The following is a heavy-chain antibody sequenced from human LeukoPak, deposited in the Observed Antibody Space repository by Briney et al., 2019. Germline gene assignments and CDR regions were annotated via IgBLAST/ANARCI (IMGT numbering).Heavy chain of an antibody. CDR1: GYTFTGYY. V-gene: IGHV1-2*06. Sequence: ASVKVSCKASGYTFTGYYMHWVRQAPGQGLEWMGRINPNSGGTNYAQKFQGGVTMTRDTSISTAYMELSRLRSDDTAVYYCARVHDNRVGIVIPFDYWGQGTLVTVSS. D-gene: IGHD2/OR15-2a*01. J-gene: IGHJ4*02. CDR3: ARVHDNRVGIVIPFDY. CDR2: INPNSGGT.